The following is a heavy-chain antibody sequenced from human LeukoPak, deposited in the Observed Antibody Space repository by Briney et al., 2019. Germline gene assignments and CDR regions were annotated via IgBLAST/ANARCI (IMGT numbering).Heavy chain of an antibody. CDR1: GFTVSSNY. V-gene: IGHV3-66*01. CDR2: IYSGGST. D-gene: IGHD3-22*01. Sequence: GGSLRLSCAASGFTVSSNYMSWVRQAPGKGLEWVSVIYSGGSTYYADSVKGRFTISRDNSKNTLYLQMNSLRAEDTAVYYCARAGKTYYYDSSGYYYPDYWGQGTLVTVSS. CDR3: ARAGKTYYYDSSGYYYPDY. J-gene: IGHJ4*02.